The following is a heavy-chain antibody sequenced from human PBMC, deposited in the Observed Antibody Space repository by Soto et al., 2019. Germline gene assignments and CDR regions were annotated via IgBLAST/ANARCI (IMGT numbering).Heavy chain of an antibody. Sequence: LSLTCTVSGGSISPYYWSWIRQPPGKGLEWLGYIYYRGSTDYNPSLKSRVTISVDTSKNQFSLNLSSVTAADTAVYYCARDLRFQGHDYADYLGYGMDVWGQGXTVTVSS. J-gene: IGHJ6*02. D-gene: IGHD4-17*01. CDR2: IYYRGST. CDR1: GGSISPYY. V-gene: IGHV4-59*01. CDR3: ARDLRFQGHDYADYLGYGMDV.